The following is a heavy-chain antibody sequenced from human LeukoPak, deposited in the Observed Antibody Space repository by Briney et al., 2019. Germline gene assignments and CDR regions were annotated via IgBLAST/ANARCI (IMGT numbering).Heavy chain of an antibody. CDR2: ISYGRSNK. Sequence: QPGRTLRLSCAASGFTFSSYAMHWVRQAPGKGLEWVAVISYGRSNKYYADSVKGRFTISRDNSKNTLYLQMNSLRAEDTAVYYCARDRDSLYYFDYWGQGTLVTVSS. D-gene: IGHD2-15*01. V-gene: IGHV3-30-3*01. CDR3: ARDRDSLYYFDY. CDR1: GFTFSSYA. J-gene: IGHJ4*02.